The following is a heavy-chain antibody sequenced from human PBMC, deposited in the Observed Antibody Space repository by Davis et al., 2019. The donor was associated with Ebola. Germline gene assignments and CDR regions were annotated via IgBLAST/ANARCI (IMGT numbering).Heavy chain of an antibody. CDR2: IYSGGST. Sequence: GESLKISCAVSGFTFSDYYMSWIRQAPGKGLEWVSGIYSGGSTHYADSVKGRFTISRDNSKNTLYLQMNSLKTEDTAVYYCTSPGDYSNYGGDYWGQGTLVTVSS. CDR3: TSPGDYSNYGGDY. CDR1: GFTFSDYY. D-gene: IGHD4-11*01. V-gene: IGHV3-53*01. J-gene: IGHJ4*02.